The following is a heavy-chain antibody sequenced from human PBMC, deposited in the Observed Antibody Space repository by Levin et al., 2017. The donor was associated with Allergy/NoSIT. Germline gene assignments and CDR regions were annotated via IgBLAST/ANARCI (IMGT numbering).Heavy chain of an antibody. CDR2: INPNSGGT. V-gene: IGHV1-2*06. CDR3: ATSESGLITGTTGGDY. Sequence: ASVKVSCKASGYTFTGYYMHWVRQAPGQGLEWMGRINPNSGGTNYAQKFQGRVTMTRDTSISTAYMELSRLRSDDTAVYYCATSESGLITGTTGGDYWGQGTLVTVSS. CDR1: GYTFTGYY. D-gene: IGHD1-7*01. J-gene: IGHJ4*02.